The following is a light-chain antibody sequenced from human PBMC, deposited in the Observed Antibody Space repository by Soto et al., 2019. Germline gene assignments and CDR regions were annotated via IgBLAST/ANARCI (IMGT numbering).Light chain of an antibody. Sequence: QSALTQPASVSGSPGQSITISCTGTSSDVGGYNYVSWYQQHPGKAPKLMICEVSNRPSGVSNRFSGSKSGNTASLTISGLQAEYEADYYCSSYTSRSTYVLGTGTKVTVL. CDR3: SSYTSRSTYV. J-gene: IGLJ1*01. CDR2: EVS. CDR1: SSDVGGYNY. V-gene: IGLV2-14*01.